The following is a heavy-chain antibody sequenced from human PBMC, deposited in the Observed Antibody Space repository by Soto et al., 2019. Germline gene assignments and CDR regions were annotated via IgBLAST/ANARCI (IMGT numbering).Heavy chain of an antibody. CDR3: ARYYYYGSATLHDY. V-gene: IGHV4-31*03. Sequence: PSETLSLTCTVSGGSISSGVYYWSWIRQHPGKGLEWIGYIYYSGSTYYNPSLKSRVTISVDTSKNQFSLKLSSVTAADTAVYYCARYYYYGSATLHDYWGQGTLVTVSS. D-gene: IGHD3-10*01. CDR2: IYYSGST. J-gene: IGHJ4*02. CDR1: GGSISSGVYY.